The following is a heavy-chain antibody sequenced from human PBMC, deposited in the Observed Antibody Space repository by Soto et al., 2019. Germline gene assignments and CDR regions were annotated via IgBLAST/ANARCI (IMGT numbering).Heavy chain of an antibody. J-gene: IGHJ4*02. CDR3: ARDKSNYQFFDY. CDR1: SSLFIGYY. V-gene: IGHV4-34*01. D-gene: IGHD4-4*01. CDR2: INHSGST. Sequence: PSETLSLTFAVDSSLFIGYYWTWILQPPGTGLEWIGEINHSGSTNYNPSLKSRVTISVDKSKNQFSLKLNSVTAADTAVYYCARDKSNYQFFDYWGQGTQVTVSS.